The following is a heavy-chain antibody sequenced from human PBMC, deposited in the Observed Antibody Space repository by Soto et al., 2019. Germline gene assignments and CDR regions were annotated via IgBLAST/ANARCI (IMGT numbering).Heavy chain of an antibody. J-gene: IGHJ5*02. V-gene: IGHV4-59*01. CDR2: IYYSGST. CDR3: AKKLSHGDYDWFDP. CDR1: GGSISSYY. Sequence: PSETLSLTCTVSGGSISSYYWSWIRQPPGKGLEWIGYIYYSGSTNYNPSLKSRVTISVDTSKNQFSLKLSSVTAADTAVYYCAKKLSHGDYDWFDPWGQGTLGTVSS. D-gene: IGHD4-17*01.